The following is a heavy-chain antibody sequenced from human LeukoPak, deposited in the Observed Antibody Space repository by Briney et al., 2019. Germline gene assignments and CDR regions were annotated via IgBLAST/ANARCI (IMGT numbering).Heavy chain of an antibody. CDR3: AKGDAGGKVDWFDP. CDR1: GFTFSTYT. J-gene: IGHJ5*02. CDR2: FTGLGGK. D-gene: IGHD2-15*01. Sequence: GGSLRLSCTASGFTFSTYTMMWVRQAPGKGLQWLATFTGLGGKYYADSVKGRFSVSRDYSTNTLYLQMNSLSAEDTAVYYCAKGDAGGKVDWFDPWGQWTLVTVSS. V-gene: IGHV3-23*01.